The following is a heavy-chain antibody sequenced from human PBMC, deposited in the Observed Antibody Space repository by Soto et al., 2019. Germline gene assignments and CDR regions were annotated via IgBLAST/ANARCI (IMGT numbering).Heavy chain of an antibody. J-gene: IGHJ6*02. CDR3: ARHDCISSSCYYYYYYVMDV. CDR1: GDTFSSYA. CDR2: IIPFFDTA. Sequence: QVQLVQSGAEVKKPGSSVKVSCKASGDTFSSYAISWVRQAPGQGLEWMGGIIPFFDTANYAQQFQGRVTITADESTSTDYTERSSLRSEDTAVYYCARHDCISSSCYYYYYYVMDVWGQGTTVTVSS. D-gene: IGHD2-2*01. V-gene: IGHV1-69*12.